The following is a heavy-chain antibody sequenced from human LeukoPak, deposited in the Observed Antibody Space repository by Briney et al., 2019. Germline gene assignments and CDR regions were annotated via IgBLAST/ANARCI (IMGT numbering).Heavy chain of an antibody. J-gene: IGHJ4*02. D-gene: IGHD1-26*01. CDR2: MYFRGIT. Sequence: SETLSLTCTVSGGSISSSSHYWGWIRQPPGKGLEWIGSMYFRGITYHNPSLKSRVTISVDTSKNQFSLKLSSVTAADTAVYYCATTTIRLGYWGQGTLVTVSS. CDR3: ATTTIRLGY. V-gene: IGHV4-39*07. CDR1: GGSISSSSHY.